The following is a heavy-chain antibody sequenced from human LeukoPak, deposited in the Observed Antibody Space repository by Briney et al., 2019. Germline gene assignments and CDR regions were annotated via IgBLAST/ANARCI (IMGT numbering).Heavy chain of an antibody. D-gene: IGHD3-22*01. CDR1: GFTFSSYW. V-gene: IGHV3-7*01. CDR3: ARELYYYDSSGYGSDAFDI. CDR2: IKQDGSEK. Sequence: PGGSLRLSCAASGFTFSSYWMSWVRQAPGKGLEWVANIKQDGSEKYYVDSVKGRFTISRDNAKNSLYLQMNSLRAEDTAVYYCARELYYYDSSGYGSDAFDIWGQGTMVTVSS. J-gene: IGHJ3*02.